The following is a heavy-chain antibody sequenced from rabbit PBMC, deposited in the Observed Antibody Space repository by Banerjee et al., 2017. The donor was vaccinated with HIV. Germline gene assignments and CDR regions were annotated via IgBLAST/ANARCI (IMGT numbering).Heavy chain of an antibody. CDR3: ARGADYAGDGYDTGLYYFNL. Sequence: QSLEESGGDLVKPGASLTLTCTASGLDFSSSYWICWVRQAPGKGLEWIACIYAGSSDNTYCASWAKGRFTISKTSSTTVTLQMTSLTAADTATYFCARGADYAGDGYDTGLYYFNLWGPGTLVTVS. CDR1: GLDFSSSYW. V-gene: IGHV1S40*01. J-gene: IGHJ4*01. D-gene: IGHD8-1*01. CDR2: IYAGSSDNT.